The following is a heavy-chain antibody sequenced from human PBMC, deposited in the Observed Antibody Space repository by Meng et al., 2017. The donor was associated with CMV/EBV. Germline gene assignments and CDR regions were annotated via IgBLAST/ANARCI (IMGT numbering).Heavy chain of an antibody. Sequence: ESLRLSCTVSGGSISSSSYYWGWIRQPPGKGLEWIGSIYYSGSTYYNPSLKSRVTISVDTSKNQFSLKLSSVTAADTAVYYCAREVRYCSSTSCYRFDPWGQGTLVTVSS. CDR2: IYYSGST. D-gene: IGHD2-2*01. CDR3: AREVRYCSSTSCYRFDP. V-gene: IGHV4-39*07. CDR1: GGSISSSSYY. J-gene: IGHJ5*02.